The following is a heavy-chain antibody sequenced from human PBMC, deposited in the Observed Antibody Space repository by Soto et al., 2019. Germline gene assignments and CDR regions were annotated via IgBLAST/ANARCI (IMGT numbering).Heavy chain of an antibody. CDR1: GFSFSDYY. J-gene: IGHJ4*02. CDR3: ARAKLVVEGRFDY. V-gene: IGHV3-11*06. CDR2: ISSSGAYT. Sequence: QVQLVESGGGLVKPGGSLRLSCAASGFSFSDYYMNWIRQAPGKGLEWISYISSSGAYTNYADSVRGRFTMSRDSAKNSLLLQMDGLRAEDTAVYYCARAKLVVEGRFDYCGQGTLVTVSS. D-gene: IGHD3-22*01.